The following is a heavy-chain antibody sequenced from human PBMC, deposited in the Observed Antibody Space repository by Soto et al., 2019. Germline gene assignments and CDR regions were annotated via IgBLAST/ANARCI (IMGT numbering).Heavy chain of an antibody. CDR2: ISSSSSYI. J-gene: IGHJ4*02. CDR3: ARDTRQWLVFDY. D-gene: IGHD6-19*01. CDR1: GFTFSSYS. Sequence: PGGSLRLSCAASGFTFSSYSMNWVRQAPGKGLEWVSSISSSSSYIYYADSVKGRFTTSRDNAKNSLYLQMNSLRAEDTAVYYCARDTRQWLVFDYWGQGTLVTVSS. V-gene: IGHV3-21*01.